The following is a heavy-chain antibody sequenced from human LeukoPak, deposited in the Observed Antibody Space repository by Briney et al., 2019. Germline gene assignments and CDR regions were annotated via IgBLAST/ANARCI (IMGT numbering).Heavy chain of an antibody. CDR1: GFTFSSYS. V-gene: IGHV3-48*04. J-gene: IGHJ3*02. D-gene: IGHD4-17*01. Sequence: GGSLRLSCAASGFTFSSYSMNWVRQAPGKGLEWVSYISSSSSTIYYADSVKGRFTISRDNAKNSLYPQMNSLRAEDTAVYYCASGYGDYGEENAFDIWGQGTMVTVSS. CDR2: ISSSSSTI. CDR3: ASGYGDYGEENAFDI.